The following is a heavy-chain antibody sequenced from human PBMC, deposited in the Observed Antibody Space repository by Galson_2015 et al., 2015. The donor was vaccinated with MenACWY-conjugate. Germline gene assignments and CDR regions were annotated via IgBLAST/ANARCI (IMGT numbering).Heavy chain of an antibody. D-gene: IGHD1-26*01. J-gene: IGHJ4*02. CDR1: GFTFSNFT. CDR2: ISGGGVST. CDR3: ARDDAVGATMFDY. V-gene: IGHV3-23*01. Sequence: SLRLSCAASGFTFSNFTMNWVRQAPGKGLEWVSGISGGGVSTYYADSVKGRFSISRDNSKNTLYLEMNSLRAEDTALYYRARDDAVGATMFDYWGQGTLVTVSS.